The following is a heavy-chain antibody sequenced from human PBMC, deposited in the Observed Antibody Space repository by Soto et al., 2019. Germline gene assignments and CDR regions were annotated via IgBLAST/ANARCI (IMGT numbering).Heavy chain of an antibody. J-gene: IGHJ4*02. CDR2: IIPIFGTA. V-gene: IGHV1-69*01. Sequence: QVQLVQSGAEVKKPGSSVKVSCKASGGTFSSYAISWVRQARGQGLEWMGGIIPIFGTANYAQKFQGRVTITADESTSTAYMELSSLRSEDTAVYYCASQLRGYSYGLFDYWGQGTLVTVSS. CDR3: ASQLRGYSYGLFDY. D-gene: IGHD5-18*01. CDR1: GGTFSSYA.